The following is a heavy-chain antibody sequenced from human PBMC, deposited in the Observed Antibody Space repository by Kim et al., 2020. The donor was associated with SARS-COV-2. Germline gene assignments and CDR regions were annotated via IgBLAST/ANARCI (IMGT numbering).Heavy chain of an antibody. CDR1: GYTFTSYG. CDR3: ARVGHSGYASDYFDY. V-gene: IGHV1-18*01. CDR2: ISTYNGNT. D-gene: IGHD5-12*01. J-gene: IGHJ4*02. Sequence: ASVKVSCKASGYTFTSYGISWVRQAPGQGLEWMGWISTYNGNTNYAQKLQGRVTMTTDTSTSTAYMELRSLRSDDTAVYYCARVGHSGYASDYFDYWGQGTLVTVSS.